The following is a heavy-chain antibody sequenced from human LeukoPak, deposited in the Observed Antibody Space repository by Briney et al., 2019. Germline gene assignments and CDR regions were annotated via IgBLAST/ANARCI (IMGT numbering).Heavy chain of an antibody. D-gene: IGHD2-8*02. CDR2: ISYDGSNK. J-gene: IGHJ4*02. V-gene: IGHV3-30*18. CDR1: GFTFSSYG. Sequence: PGGSLRLSCAASGFTFSSYGMHWVRQAPGKGLEWVAVISYDGSNKYYADSVKGRFTISRDNSKNTLYLQMNSLRAGDTAVYYCAKDLPTGYFDYWGQGTLVTVSS. CDR3: AKDLPTGYFDY.